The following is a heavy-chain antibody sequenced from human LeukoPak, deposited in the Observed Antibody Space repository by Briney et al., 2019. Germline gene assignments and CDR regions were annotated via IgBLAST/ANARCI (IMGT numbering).Heavy chain of an antibody. D-gene: IGHD2-15*01. V-gene: IGHV7-4-1*02. CDR1: GYTFTSYA. J-gene: IGHJ6*03. CDR3: ARDAGIEAYMDV. CDR2: INTNTGNP. Sequence: ASVQVSCKASGYTFTSYAMIVVRQAPGHALEWMGWINTNTGNPTYAQGVTGRFVFSLDTSVSTAYLQISSLKAEDTAVYSCARDAGIEAYMDVWGKGTTVTVSS.